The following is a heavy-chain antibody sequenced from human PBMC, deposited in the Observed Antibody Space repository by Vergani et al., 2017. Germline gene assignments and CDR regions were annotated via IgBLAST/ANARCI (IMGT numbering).Heavy chain of an antibody. CDR1: GYIFSNFW. Sequence: EKQLVQSGSETKKPGESLKISCQAFGYIFSNFWIGWVRQRPGRGLGWMGIIYPGDSEVKSNPTFRGQVIFSVDTSVNTAYLQWRSLQASDTAKYFCASGGHGSENGGALQLWGQGTNITVSS. J-gene: IGHJ3*01. V-gene: IGHV5-51*01. D-gene: IGHD3-10*01. CDR2: IYPGDSEV. CDR3: ASGGHGSENGGALQL.